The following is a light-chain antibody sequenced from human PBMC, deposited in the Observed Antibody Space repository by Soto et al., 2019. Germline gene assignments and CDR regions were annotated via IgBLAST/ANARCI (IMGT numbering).Light chain of an antibody. V-gene: IGKV3-15*01. CDR2: GSS. CDR3: QQYNDWPLYT. J-gene: IGKJ2*01. CDR1: QSVTSN. Sequence: EIVKTQSPATLSVSPGERATLSCRASQSVTSNLAWYQLKPGQAPSLLIYGSSTRATGIPARFSGSGSETEFTLTISSLQSEDFAVYYCQQYNDWPLYTFGQGTTLEIK.